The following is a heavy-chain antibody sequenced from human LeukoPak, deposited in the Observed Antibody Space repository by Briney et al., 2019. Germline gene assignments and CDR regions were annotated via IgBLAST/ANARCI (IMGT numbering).Heavy chain of an antibody. CDR3: AKVAYYDILTGYYMDNYYFDY. V-gene: IGHV3-74*01. J-gene: IGHJ4*02. D-gene: IGHD3-9*01. CDR1: GFIFSSYW. Sequence: GGSLRLSCAASGFIFSSYWMHWVRHAPGKGLVWVSRINTDGSSTSYADSVKGRFTISRDNSKNTLYLQMNSLRAEDTAVYYCAKVAYYDILTGYYMDNYYFDYWGQGTLVTVSS. CDR2: INTDGSST.